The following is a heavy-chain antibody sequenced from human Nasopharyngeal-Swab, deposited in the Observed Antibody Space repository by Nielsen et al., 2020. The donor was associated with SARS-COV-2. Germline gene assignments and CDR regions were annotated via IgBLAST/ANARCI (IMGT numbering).Heavy chain of an antibody. D-gene: IGHD3-9*01. Sequence: WILQPPGKGLEWVANIKQDGSEKYYVDSVKGRFTISRDNAKNSLYLQMNSLRAEDTAVYYCARNILTGYYSSDAFDIWGQGTMVTVSS. V-gene: IGHV3-7*01. CDR2: IKQDGSEK. CDR3: ARNILTGYYSSDAFDI. J-gene: IGHJ3*02.